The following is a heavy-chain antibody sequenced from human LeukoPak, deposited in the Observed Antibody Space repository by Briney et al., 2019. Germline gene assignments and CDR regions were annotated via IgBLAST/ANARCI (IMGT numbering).Heavy chain of an antibody. J-gene: IGHJ6*02. Sequence: GGSLRLSCAASGFTFSSYAMSWVRQAPGKGLEWVSAISGSGGSTYYADSVKGRFTISRDNSKNTLYLQMNSLRAEDTAVYYCAKGGSITMIVVVTTYYYGMDVWGQGTTVTVSS. CDR2: ISGSGGST. CDR3: AKGGSITMIVVVTTYYYGMDV. V-gene: IGHV3-23*01. CDR1: GFTFSSYA. D-gene: IGHD3-22*01.